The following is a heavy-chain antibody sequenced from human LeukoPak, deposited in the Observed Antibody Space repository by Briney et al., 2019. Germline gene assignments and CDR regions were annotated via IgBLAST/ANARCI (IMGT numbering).Heavy chain of an antibody. Sequence: SETLSLTCTVSGGSISSYYWSWIRQPPGKGLEWLGYIYYSGSTNYNPSLKSRVTISVDTSKNQFSLKLSSVTAADTAVYYCASLSTIFGYYYGMDVWGQGTTVTVSS. CDR2: IYYSGST. D-gene: IGHD3-3*01. V-gene: IGHV4-59*08. CDR1: GGSISSYY. CDR3: ASLSTIFGYYYGMDV. J-gene: IGHJ6*02.